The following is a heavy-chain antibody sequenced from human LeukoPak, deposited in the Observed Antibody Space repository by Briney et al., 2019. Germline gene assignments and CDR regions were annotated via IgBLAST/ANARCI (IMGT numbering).Heavy chain of an antibody. CDR1: GGSISSGSYY. D-gene: IGHD3-10*01. Sequence: PSETLSLTCTVSGGSISSGSYYWSWIRQPAGKGLEWIGRIYTSGSTNYNPSLKSRVTISVDTSKNQFSLKLSSVTAADTAVYYCATEWSYGPGSPTFDYWGQGTLVTVSS. CDR2: IYTSGST. CDR3: ATEWSYGPGSPTFDY. J-gene: IGHJ4*02. V-gene: IGHV4-61*02.